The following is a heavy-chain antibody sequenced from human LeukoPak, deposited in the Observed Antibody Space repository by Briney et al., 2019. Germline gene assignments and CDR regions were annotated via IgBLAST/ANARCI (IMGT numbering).Heavy chain of an antibody. V-gene: IGHV3-21*01. CDR2: ISSSSSYI. D-gene: IGHD2-2*01. Sequence: GGSLRLSCAASGFTFSSYSMNWVRQAPGKGLEWVSSISSSSSYIYYADSVKGRFTISRDNAKNSLYLQMNSLRAEDTAVYYCARGKEYQLLSNFDYWGQGALVTVSS. J-gene: IGHJ4*02. CDR1: GFTFSSYS. CDR3: ARGKEYQLLSNFDY.